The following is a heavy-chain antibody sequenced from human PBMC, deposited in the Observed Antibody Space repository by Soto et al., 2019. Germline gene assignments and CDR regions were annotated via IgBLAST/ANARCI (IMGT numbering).Heavy chain of an antibody. CDR1: GDSISSGTYY. CDR2: IYYSGTS. Sequence: PSETLSLTCTVSGDSISSGTYYWTWLRQHPGLGLEWIGYIYYSGTSHYRTTVQSRITMYVDTSKNQIYMTRTSLTPADTSVYVCARLYSYGYYHFDHWGQGTLVTVSS. CDR3: ARLYSYGYYHFDH. V-gene: IGHV4-31*03. J-gene: IGHJ4*02. D-gene: IGHD3-22*01.